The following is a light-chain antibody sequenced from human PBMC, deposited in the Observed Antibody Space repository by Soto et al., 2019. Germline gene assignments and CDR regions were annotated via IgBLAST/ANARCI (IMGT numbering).Light chain of an antibody. J-gene: IGKJ1*01. CDR1: QTVTSSY. Sequence: EIVLTQSPDILSLSPGERATLSCRTSQTVTSSYFAWYQQRPGQAPRLLIYGTSSRATGIPDRFSGSGSGTDFTLTISSLDPEDFAVYYCQQYGGSRWTFGQGTKVDIK. CDR3: QQYGGSRWT. V-gene: IGKV3-20*01. CDR2: GTS.